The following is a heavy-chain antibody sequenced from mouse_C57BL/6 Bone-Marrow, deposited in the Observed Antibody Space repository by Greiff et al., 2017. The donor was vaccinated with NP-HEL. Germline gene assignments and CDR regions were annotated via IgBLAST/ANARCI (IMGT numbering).Heavy chain of an antibody. V-gene: IGHV1-55*01. CDR3: ASGYYGSSYGGWYFDV. Sequence: QVQLQQPGAELVKPGASVKMSCKASGYTFTSYWITWVKQRPGQGLEWIGDIYPGSGSTNYNEKFKSKATLTVDTSSSTAYMQLSSLTSEDSAIYYCASGYYGSSYGGWYFDVWGTGTTVTVSS. D-gene: IGHD1-1*01. CDR1: GYTFTSYW. J-gene: IGHJ1*03. CDR2: IYPGSGST.